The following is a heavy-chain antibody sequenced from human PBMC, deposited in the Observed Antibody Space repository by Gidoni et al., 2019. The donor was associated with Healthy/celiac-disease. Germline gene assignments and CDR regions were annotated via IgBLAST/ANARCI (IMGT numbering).Heavy chain of an antibody. J-gene: IGHJ2*01. CDR1: GFTFSSYS. Sequence: EVQLVASGGSLVKHGGSLRLSCAASGFTFSSYSMNWVRQAPGKGLVWVSSISSSSSYIYYADSVKGRFTISRDNAKNSLYLQMNSLRADDTAVYYCARDPSTVVTPRWYFDLWGRGTLVTVSS. CDR3: ARDPSTVVTPRWYFDL. V-gene: IGHV3-21*01. CDR2: ISSSSSYI. D-gene: IGHD4-17*01.